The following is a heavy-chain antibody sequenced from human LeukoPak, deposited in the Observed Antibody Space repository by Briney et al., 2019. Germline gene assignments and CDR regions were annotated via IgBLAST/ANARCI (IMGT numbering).Heavy chain of an antibody. CDR1: GGSISSYH. D-gene: IGHD3-10*01. CDR3: ARGGFNWFGSWGSPFNY. Sequence: SETLSPTCTVSGGSISSYHWSWIRQPPGKGLEWIGYIYYSGSTNYNPSLKSRVTISVDTSKNQFSLKLSSVTAADTAVYYCARGGFNWFGSWGSPFNYWGQGTLVTVSS. CDR2: IYYSGST. J-gene: IGHJ4*02. V-gene: IGHV4-59*01.